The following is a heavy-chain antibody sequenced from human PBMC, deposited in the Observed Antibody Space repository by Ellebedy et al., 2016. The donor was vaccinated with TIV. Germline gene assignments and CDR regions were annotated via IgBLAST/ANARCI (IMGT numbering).Heavy chain of an antibody. CDR2: IYYDGNSK. CDR1: GFTFNSYA. Sequence: GESLKISCVASGFTFNSYAMHWVRQAPGKGLEWVAVIYYDGNSKYYADSVKGRFTISRDNSMTTLYLEMKSLRAEDTAVYYCARDLDKSSGWYGGAAYWGQGTQVTVSS. CDR3: ARDLDKSSGWYGGAAY. J-gene: IGHJ4*02. V-gene: IGHV3-30-3*01. D-gene: IGHD6-19*01.